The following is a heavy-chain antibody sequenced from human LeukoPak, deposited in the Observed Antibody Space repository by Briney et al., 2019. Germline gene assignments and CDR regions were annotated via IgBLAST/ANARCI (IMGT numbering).Heavy chain of an antibody. D-gene: IGHD1-26*01. J-gene: IGHJ5*02. Sequence: SETLSLTCTVSGGSISSSSYYWGWIRQPPGKGLEWIGSIYYSGSTYYNPSLKSRVTISVDTSKNQFSLKLSSVTAADTAVYYCARLLLGGSHRWFDPWGQGTLVTDSS. CDR3: ARLLLGGSHRWFDP. CDR1: GGSISSSSYY. CDR2: IYYSGST. V-gene: IGHV4-39*01.